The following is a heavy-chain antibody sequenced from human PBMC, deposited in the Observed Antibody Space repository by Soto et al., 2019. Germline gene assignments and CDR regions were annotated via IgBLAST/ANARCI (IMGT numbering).Heavy chain of an antibody. D-gene: IGHD3-16*01. CDR1: GYTFTSYG. V-gene: IGHV1-18*01. CDR3: ARVGVGLAAPRVWPY. CDR2: INPYNGNT. J-gene: IGHJ4*02. Sequence: QVQLAQSGAEVKKPGASVKVSCKASGYTFTSYGISWVRQAPGQGLEWMAWINPYNGNTKYAEKFLGRVTVTTDTSPATAYMGVRSLTSDDTAVFYCARVGVGLAAPRVWPYWGQGTPVTVSS.